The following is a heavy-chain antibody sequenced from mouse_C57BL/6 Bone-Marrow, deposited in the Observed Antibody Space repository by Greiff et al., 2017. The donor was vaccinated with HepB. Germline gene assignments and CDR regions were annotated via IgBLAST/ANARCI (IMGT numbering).Heavy chain of an antibody. D-gene: IGHD4-1*01. Sequence: LQQSGASVTLSCKASGYTFTDYEMHWVKQTPVHGLEWIGAIDPETGGTAYNQKFKGKAILTADKSSSTAYMELRSLTSEDSAVYYCTRGLGRGYWGQGTTLTVSS. CDR3: TRGLGRGY. J-gene: IGHJ2*01. V-gene: IGHV1-15*01. CDR1: GYTFTDYE. CDR2: IDPETGGT.